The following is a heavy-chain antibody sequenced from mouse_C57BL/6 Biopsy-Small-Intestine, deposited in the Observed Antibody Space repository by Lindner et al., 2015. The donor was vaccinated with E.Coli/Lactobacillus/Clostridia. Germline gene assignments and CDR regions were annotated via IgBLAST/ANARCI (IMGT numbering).Heavy chain of an antibody. CDR3: ARSPFGYYGTSYYFDY. CDR1: GYAFSSSW. CDR2: IYPGDGDT. J-gene: IGHJ2*01. Sequence: VQLQESGPELVKPGASVKISCKASGYAFSSSWMNWVKQRPGKGLEWIGQIYPGDGDTNYNGKFKGKATLTADKSSSTAYMQLSSLTSEDSAVYFCARSPFGYYGTSYYFDYWGQGTTLTVSS. D-gene: IGHD1-1*01. V-gene: IGHV1-82*01.